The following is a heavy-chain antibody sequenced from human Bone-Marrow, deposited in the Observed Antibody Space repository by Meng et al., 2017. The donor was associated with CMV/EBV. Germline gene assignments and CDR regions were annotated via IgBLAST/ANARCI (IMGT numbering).Heavy chain of an antibody. D-gene: IGHD3-10*01. CDR2: VYYSGST. CDR3: ARVGWFGDLLYFDD. J-gene: IGHJ4*02. CDR1: GGSISSYY. Sequence: SETLSLTCTVSGGSISSYYWSWIRQPPGKGLEWFGYVYYSGSTKYNPSLKSRVTISVDTSKNQFSLKLSSVTAADTAVYYCARVGWFGDLLYFDDLGQGTLVTVSS. V-gene: IGHV4-59*01.